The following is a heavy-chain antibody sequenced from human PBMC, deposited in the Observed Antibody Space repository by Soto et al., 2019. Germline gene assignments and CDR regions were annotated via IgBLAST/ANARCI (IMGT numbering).Heavy chain of an antibody. CDR1: GDSVSSNSAA. V-gene: IGHV6-1*01. CDR2: TYYRSKWYN. CDR3: ARDPKEKYFYYYGMDV. J-gene: IGHJ6*02. Sequence: SQTLSLTCAISGDSVSSNSAAWNWIRQSPSRGLEGLGRTYYRSKWYNDYAVSVKSRITINPDTSKNQFSLQLNSVTPEDTAVYYCARDPKEKYFYYYGMDVWGQGTTVTVSS.